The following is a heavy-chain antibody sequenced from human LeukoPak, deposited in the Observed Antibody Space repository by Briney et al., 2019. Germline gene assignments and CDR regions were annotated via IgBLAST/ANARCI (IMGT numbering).Heavy chain of an antibody. CDR2: INPNSGGT. Sequence: ASVTVSFTASGYTFTVYYMHWVRQAPGQGQEWMGWINPNSGGTNYAQKFQGRVTMTRDTSISTAYLELSRLRSDDTAVYYCARAELDVDWYYYFGMDVWGQGTTVTGPS. D-gene: IGHD3/OR15-3a*01. CDR3: ARAELDVDWYYYFGMDV. J-gene: IGHJ6*02. CDR1: GYTFTVYY. V-gene: IGHV1-2*02.